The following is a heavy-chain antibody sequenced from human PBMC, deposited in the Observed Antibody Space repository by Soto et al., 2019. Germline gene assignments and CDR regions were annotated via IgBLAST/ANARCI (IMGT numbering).Heavy chain of an antibody. J-gene: IGHJ4*02. CDR3: AKDRPRQYSSAWTFDY. D-gene: IGHD6-19*01. CDR1: GFTFSSYT. Sequence: SLRLSCAASGFTFSSYTMHWVRQGPVKGLEWVSGISCKTGSIGYADSVKGRFTISRDNAKNSLYLQMNSLTAEDTALYYCAKDRPRQYSSAWTFDYWGQGTLVTVSS. V-gene: IGHV3-9*01. CDR2: ISCKTGSI.